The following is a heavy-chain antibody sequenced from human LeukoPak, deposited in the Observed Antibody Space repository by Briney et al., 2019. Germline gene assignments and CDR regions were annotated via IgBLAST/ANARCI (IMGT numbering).Heavy chain of an antibody. CDR2: IKQDGSEK. D-gene: IGHD4-17*01. J-gene: IGHJ4*02. CDR1: GFTLSSYE. Sequence: GGSLRLSCAASGFTLSSYEMNWVRQAPGKGLEWVANIKQDGSEKYYVDSVKGRFTISRDNAKNSLYLQMNSLRAEDTAVYYCARADYGDYTYYFDYWGQGTLVTVSS. CDR3: ARADYGDYTYYFDY. V-gene: IGHV3-7*04.